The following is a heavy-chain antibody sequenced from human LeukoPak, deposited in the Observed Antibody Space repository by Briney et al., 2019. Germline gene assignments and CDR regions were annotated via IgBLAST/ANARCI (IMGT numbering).Heavy chain of an antibody. D-gene: IGHD5-24*01. CDR2: IYNSANT. CDR3: AGDHIDGLNSNNWFAP. J-gene: IGHJ5*02. Sequence: GSLRLSCAASGFTFSDHFLDWVRQAPGKGLEWVGTIYNSANTYYNPPLKSRVTLSLDASKNQISLTLSSVTAADTAVNYCAGDHIDGLNSNNWFAPWGQGTLVTVSS. V-gene: IGHV4-38-2*02. CDR1: GFTFSDHF.